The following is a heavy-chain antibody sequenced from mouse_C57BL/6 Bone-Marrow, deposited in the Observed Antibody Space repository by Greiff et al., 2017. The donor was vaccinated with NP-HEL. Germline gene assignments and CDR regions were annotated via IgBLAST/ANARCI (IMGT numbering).Heavy chain of an antibody. V-gene: IGHV1-63*01. J-gene: IGHJ3*01. D-gene: IGHD2-3*01. Sequence: QVQLQQSGAELVRPGTSVKMSCKASGYTFTNYWIGWAKQRPGHGLEWIGDIYPGGGYTNYNEKFKGKATLTADKSSRTAYMQFSSLTSEDTAIYYCASGGYDGCWIAYWGQGTLVTGAA. CDR1: GYTFTNYW. CDR3: ASGGYDGCWIAY. CDR2: IYPGGGYT.